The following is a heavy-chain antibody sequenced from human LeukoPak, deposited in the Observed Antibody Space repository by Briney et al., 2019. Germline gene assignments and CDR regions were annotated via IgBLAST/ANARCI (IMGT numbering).Heavy chain of an antibody. CDR3: ARAPFRVKWFDP. Sequence: RGASVKVSCKASGYTFTGYYMHWVRQAPGQGLEWMGWINPNSGGTNYAQKFQGRVTMTRDTSISTAYMELSRLRSDDTAVYYCARAPFRVKWFDPWGQGTLVTVSS. CDR2: INPNSGGT. V-gene: IGHV1-2*02. D-gene: IGHD3-16*01. J-gene: IGHJ5*02. CDR1: GYTFTGYY.